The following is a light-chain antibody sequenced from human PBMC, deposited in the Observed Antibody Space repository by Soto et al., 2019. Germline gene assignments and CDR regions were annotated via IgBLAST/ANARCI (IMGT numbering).Light chain of an antibody. V-gene: IGKV3D-15*01. J-gene: IGKJ2*01. CDR2: GAS. CDR3: QQYNNWLYT. CDR1: QSVSSN. Sequence: EIVMTQSPATLSVSPGERATLSCRASQSVSSNLAWYQQKPGQAPRLLIYGASTRATGIPARFSGSGSGTEFTLTISSLQSEHFAVYYCQQYNNWLYTFGQGTKVDI.